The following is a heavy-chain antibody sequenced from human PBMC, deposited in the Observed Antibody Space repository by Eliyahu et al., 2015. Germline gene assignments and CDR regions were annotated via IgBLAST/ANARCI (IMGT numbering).Heavy chain of an antibody. CDR2: IWYDGSNK. J-gene: IGHJ6*02. CDR1: GFTFSSXG. D-gene: IGHD3-10*01. V-gene: IGHV3-33*01. Sequence: QVQLVESGGGVVQPGRSLRLSCAASGFTFSSXGRHWVRXAPGKGLEWVAVIWYDGSNKYYADSVKGRFTISRDNSKNTLYLQMNSLRAEDTAVYYCARDGELGRELGRIPYYYYYGMDVWGQGTTVTVSS. CDR3: ARDGELGRELGRIPYYYYYGMDV.